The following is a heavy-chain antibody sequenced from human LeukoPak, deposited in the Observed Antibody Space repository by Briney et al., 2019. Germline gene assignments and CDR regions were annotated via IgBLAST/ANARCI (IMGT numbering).Heavy chain of an antibody. Sequence: GASVKVSCKASGGTFISYAISWVRQAPGQGLEWMGGIIPIFGTANYAQKFQGRVTITTDESTSTAYMELSSLRSEDTAVYYCARVVVPAAKGLGHYYYYYMDVWGKGTTVTVSS. J-gene: IGHJ6*03. D-gene: IGHD2-2*01. V-gene: IGHV1-69*05. CDR1: GGTFISYA. CDR2: IIPIFGTA. CDR3: ARVVVPAAKGLGHYYYYYMDV.